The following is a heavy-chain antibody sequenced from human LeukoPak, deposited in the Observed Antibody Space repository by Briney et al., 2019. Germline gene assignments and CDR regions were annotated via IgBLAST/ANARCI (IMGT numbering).Heavy chain of an antibody. D-gene: IGHD3-22*01. Sequence: SVKVSCKASGGTFSSYAISWVRQAPGQGLEWMGRIIPILGIANYAQKFQGRVTIAADKSTSTAYMELSSLRSEDTAVYYCARTYYYDSSGYYYFDYWGQGTLVTVSS. V-gene: IGHV1-69*04. J-gene: IGHJ4*02. CDR1: GGTFSSYA. CDR2: IIPILGIA. CDR3: ARTYYYDSSGYYYFDY.